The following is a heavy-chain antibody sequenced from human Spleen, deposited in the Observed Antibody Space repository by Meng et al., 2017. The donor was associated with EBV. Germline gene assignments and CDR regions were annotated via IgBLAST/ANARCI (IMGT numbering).Heavy chain of an antibody. V-gene: IGHV3-21*01. J-gene: IGHJ4*02. CDR3: ARDRTSNRFDY. D-gene: IGHD2-8*01. CDR2: ISSSSSYI. Sequence: EGQLVGCGGGLVKPGGSLRLSCAASGFTFSSYSMNWVRQAPGKGLEWVSSISSSSSYIYYADSVKGRFTISRDNAKNSLFLQMNSLRAEDTAVYYCARDRTSNRFDYWGQGTLVTVSS. CDR1: GFTFSSYS.